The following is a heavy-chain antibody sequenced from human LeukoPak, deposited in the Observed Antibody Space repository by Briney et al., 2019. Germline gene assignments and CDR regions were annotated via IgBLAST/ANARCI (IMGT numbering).Heavy chain of an antibody. CDR3: ARGDPLVAYGY. V-gene: IGHV4-59*01. Sequence: SETLSLTCTASGGSISSYYWSWIRQPPGKGLEWIGYIYYSGSTNYNPSLKSRVTISVDTSKNQFSLKLSSMTAADTAVYYCARGDPLVAYGYWGQGTLVTVSS. CDR1: GGSISSYY. D-gene: IGHD2-15*01. J-gene: IGHJ4*02. CDR2: IYYSGST.